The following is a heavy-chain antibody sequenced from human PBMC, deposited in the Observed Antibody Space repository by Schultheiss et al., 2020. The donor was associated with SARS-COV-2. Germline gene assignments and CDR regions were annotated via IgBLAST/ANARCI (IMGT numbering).Heavy chain of an antibody. J-gene: IGHJ4*02. CDR1: GFTVSSNY. V-gene: IGHV3-53*05. CDR3: ARTVLPTVTTGYDY. D-gene: IGHD4-11*01. CDR2: IYSGGST. Sequence: GGSLRLSCAASGFTVSSNYMSWVRQAPGKGLEWVSVIYSGGSTYYADSVKGRFTISRDNSKKTLYLQMNSLRAEDTAVYYCARTVLPTVTTGYDYWGQGTLVTVSS.